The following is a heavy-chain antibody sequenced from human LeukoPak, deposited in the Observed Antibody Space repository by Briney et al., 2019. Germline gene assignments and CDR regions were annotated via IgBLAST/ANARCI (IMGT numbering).Heavy chain of an antibody. D-gene: IGHD1-1*01. CDR2: IIPIFGTA. J-gene: IGHJ4*02. V-gene: IGHV1-69*06. Sequence: GASVKVSCKASGGTFSSYAISWVRQAPGQGLEWMGGIIPIFGTANYAQKFQGRVTITADKSTSTAYMELSSLRSEDTAVYYCARGTLVRGTTGRRRGFDYWGQGTLVTVSS. CDR3: ARGTLVRGTTGRRRGFDY. CDR1: GGTFSSYA.